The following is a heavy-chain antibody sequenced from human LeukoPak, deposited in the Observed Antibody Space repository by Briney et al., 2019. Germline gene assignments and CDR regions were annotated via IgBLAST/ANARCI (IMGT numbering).Heavy chain of an antibody. CDR2: INHSGGT. J-gene: IGHJ4*02. Sequence: SETLSLTCAVYGGSFSGYSWNWIRQPPVKGLEWIGEINHSGGTNYNPSLKSRVTISVDTSKKQFSLKLSSVTAADTAVYYCASSSAGELFDFDYWGQGTLVTVSS. V-gene: IGHV4-34*01. CDR3: ASSSAGELFDFDY. CDR1: GGSFSGYS. D-gene: IGHD3-10*01.